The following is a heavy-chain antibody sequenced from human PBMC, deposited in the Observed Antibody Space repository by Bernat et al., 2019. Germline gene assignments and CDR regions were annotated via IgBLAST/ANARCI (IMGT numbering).Heavy chain of an antibody. Sequence: EVQLVESGGGLVQPGGSLRLSCAASGFTFSSYAMSWVRQAPGKGLEWVSAISGSGGSTYYADSLKGRFTISRDNSKNTLYLQMNSLRAEDTAVYYCAKAGYDSSGYNYYYYGMDVWGQGTTVTVSS. CDR3: AKAGYDSSGYNYYYYGMDV. CDR2: ISGSGGST. J-gene: IGHJ6*02. CDR1: GFTFSSYA. D-gene: IGHD3-22*01. V-gene: IGHV3-23*04.